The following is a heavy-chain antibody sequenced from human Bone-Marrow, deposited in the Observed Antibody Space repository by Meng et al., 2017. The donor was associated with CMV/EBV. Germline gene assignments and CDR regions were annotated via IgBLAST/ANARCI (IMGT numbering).Heavy chain of an antibody. V-gene: IGHV3-49*04. D-gene: IGHD2-2*02. J-gene: IGHJ6*02. CDR2: VRSKPYGEAT. CDR3: TRGGKHCTSTSCYTEGYYYYGMDV. CDR1: GFTFGDYA. Sequence: SSTASGFTFGDYALSWVRQAPWKGLEWVGFVRSKPYGEATEYAASVKGRFTISRDDSKSIAYLQMHSLKTEDTAVYYCTRGGKHCTSTSCYTEGYYYYGMDVWGQGTTVTVSS.